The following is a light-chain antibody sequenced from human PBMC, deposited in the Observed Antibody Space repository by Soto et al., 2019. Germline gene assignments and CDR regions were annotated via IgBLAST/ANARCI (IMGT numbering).Light chain of an antibody. J-gene: IGKJ1*01. CDR2: GAS. CDR1: QSVDSAF. V-gene: IGKV3-20*01. CDR3: QQYASSLT. Sequence: EIVLTQSPGSLSLSLGERATLSCRASQSVDSAFFAWYQQKPGQPPRLLMYGASRRATGLPDRFSGSGSGTDFTLTISRLEPEDFAVYYCQQYASSLTFGQGNKVEI.